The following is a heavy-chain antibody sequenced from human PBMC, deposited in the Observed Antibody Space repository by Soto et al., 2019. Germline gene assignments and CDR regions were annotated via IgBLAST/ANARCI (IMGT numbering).Heavy chain of an antibody. J-gene: IGHJ5*02. D-gene: IGHD3-10*01. CDR3: ARGGLRETPINLFAP. CDR1: GYTLTELS. V-gene: IGHV1-24*01. CDR2: FDPEDGET. Sequence: GASVKVSCKVSGYTLTELSMHWVRQAPGKGLERMGGFDPEDGETIYAQKFQGRVTMTEDTSTDTAYMELSSLRSEDTAVYYCARGGLRETPINLFAPWGQGTLVTVSS.